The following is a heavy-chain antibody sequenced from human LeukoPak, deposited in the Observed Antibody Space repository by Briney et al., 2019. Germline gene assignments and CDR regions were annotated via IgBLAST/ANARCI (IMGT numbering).Heavy chain of an antibody. CDR1: GFTFGSYS. D-gene: IGHD1-26*01. CDR3: ARESPWELLGSNSFDY. J-gene: IGHJ4*02. V-gene: IGHV3-48*02. CDR2: ISSSSSTI. Sequence: GGSLRLSCAASGFTFGSYSMNWVRQAPGKGLEWVSYISSSSSTIYYADSVKGRFTISRDNAKNSLYLQMNSLRDEDTAVYYCARESPWELLGSNSFDYWGQGTLVTVSS.